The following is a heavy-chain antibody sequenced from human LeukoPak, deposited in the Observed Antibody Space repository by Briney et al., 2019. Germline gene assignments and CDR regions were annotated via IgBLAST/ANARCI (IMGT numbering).Heavy chain of an antibody. V-gene: IGHV3-73*01. CDR3: LVEPTYYVDV. CDR1: GFTXXXXX. CDR2: IGSIAHTYAT. Sequence: GFTXXXXXXHXVRXXXGXXXXWFGRIGSIAHTYATTYAGSVKGRFNITRDDEKKQAYMQMNNLKTEDTAVYYCLVEPTYYVDVWGKGTAVTVSS. J-gene: IGHJ6*03.